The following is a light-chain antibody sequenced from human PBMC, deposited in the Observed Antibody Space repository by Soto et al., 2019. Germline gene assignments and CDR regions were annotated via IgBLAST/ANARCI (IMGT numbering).Light chain of an antibody. CDR3: QQYKNWPLWP. CDR2: GAS. Sequence: ESVLTQSPGTLSLSPGERATLSCRASQSVSSSYLAWYQQKPGQAPRLLIYGASTRATGIPARFSGSGSGTEFTLTISSLQSEDFAVYYCQQYKNWPLWPSGQGTKVDIK. CDR1: QSVSSSY. V-gene: IGKV3-15*01. J-gene: IGKJ1*01.